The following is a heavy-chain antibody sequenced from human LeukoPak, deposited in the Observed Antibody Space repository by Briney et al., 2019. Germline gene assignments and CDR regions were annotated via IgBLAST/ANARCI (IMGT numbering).Heavy chain of an antibody. D-gene: IGHD5-18*01. CDR2: INSDGSST. J-gene: IGHJ5*02. Sequence: GGSLRLSCAASGFTFSSYWMHWVRQAPGKGLVWVSRINSDGSSTSYADSVKGRFTISRDNAKNTLYLQMNSLRAEDTAVYYCARGPSYGYHHTGWFDPWGQGTLSPSPQ. CDR1: GFTFSSYW. CDR3: ARGPSYGYHHTGWFDP. V-gene: IGHV3-74*01.